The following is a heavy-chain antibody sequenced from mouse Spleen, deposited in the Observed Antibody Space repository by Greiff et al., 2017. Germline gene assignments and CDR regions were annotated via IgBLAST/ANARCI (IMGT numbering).Heavy chain of an antibody. Sequence: VQLQQSGAELARPGASVKMSCKASGYTFTSYTMHWVKQRPGQGLEWIGYINPSSGYTKYNQKFKDKATLTADKSSSTAYMQLSSLTSEDSAVYYCARGDYYGSSYLYYYAMDYWGQGTSVTVSS. J-gene: IGHJ4*01. CDR3: ARGDYYGSSYLYYYAMDY. CDR1: GYTFTSYT. D-gene: IGHD1-1*01. CDR2: INPSSGYT. V-gene: IGHV1-4*01.